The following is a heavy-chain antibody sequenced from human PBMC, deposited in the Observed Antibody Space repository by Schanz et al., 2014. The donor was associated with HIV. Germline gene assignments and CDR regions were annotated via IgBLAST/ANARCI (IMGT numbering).Heavy chain of an antibody. CDR2: IIPSFDTT. Sequence: QVQLLQSGAEVKKPGSSVKVSCKASGGSFSNYAISWVRQAPGQGLEWMGGIIPSFDTTNYAQTFQGRVTITADKSTSTAYMELSSLRSDDTAVYYCAKTAVAAAGPDSYYYYGMDVWGQGTTVTVSS. D-gene: IGHD6-13*01. J-gene: IGHJ6*02. CDR3: AKTAVAAAGPDSYYYYGMDV. CDR1: GGSFSNYA. V-gene: IGHV1-69*06.